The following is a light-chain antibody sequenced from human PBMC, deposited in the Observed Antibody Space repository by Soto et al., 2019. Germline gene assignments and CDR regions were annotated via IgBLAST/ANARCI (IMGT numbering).Light chain of an antibody. CDR2: DTS. Sequence: QAVVTQEPSLTVSPGGTVTLTCGSDTGAATGTHWPYWFQQRPGQAPRTLIYDTSTKPSWTPARFSGSLLGGKAALTLSGAQPEDEADYYCLLSYGPPWVFGGGTQLTVL. CDR3: LLSYGPPWV. J-gene: IGLJ3*02. V-gene: IGLV7-46*01. CDR1: TGAATGTHW.